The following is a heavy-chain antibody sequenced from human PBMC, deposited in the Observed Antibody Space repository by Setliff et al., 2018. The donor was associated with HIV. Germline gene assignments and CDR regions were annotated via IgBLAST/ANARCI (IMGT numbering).Heavy chain of an antibody. V-gene: IGHV4-39*07. J-gene: IGHJ6*03. CDR2: IYYSGST. CDR3: ARGYPGIAVAGLNYYYYYYMDV. Sequence: LSLTCTVSGGSVNNNNCYWGWIRQPPGKGLEWIGNIYYSGSTYYTPSLKSRVTISVDTSKNQFSLRLSSVTAADTAVYYCARGYPGIAVAGLNYYYYYYMDVWGKGTTVTVSS. CDR1: GGSVNNNNCY. D-gene: IGHD6-19*01.